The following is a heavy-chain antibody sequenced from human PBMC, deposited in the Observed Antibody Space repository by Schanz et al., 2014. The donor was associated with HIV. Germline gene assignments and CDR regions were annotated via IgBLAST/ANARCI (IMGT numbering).Heavy chain of an antibody. CDR2: ISDDGSNK. J-gene: IGHJ6*02. CDR3: AKVARWDYYGMDV. V-gene: IGHV3-30*18. CDR1: GFIFSSYG. Sequence: VQLVESGGGLVKPGRSLRLSCAASGFIFSSYGMHWVRQAPGKGLEWVAFISDDGSNKYYADSVKGRFTISRDNSKNTLYLQMNSLRTEDTAVYYCAKVARWDYYGMDVWGQGTTVTVSS.